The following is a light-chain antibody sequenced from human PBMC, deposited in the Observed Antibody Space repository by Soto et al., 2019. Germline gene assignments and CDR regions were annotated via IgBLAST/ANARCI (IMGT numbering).Light chain of an antibody. CDR2: DVT. CDR1: SSDIGVYNY. J-gene: IGLJ2*01. CDR3: SSYTSRSTPV. V-gene: IGLV2-11*01. Sequence: QSALTQPRSVSGSPGQSVTISCTGTSSDIGVYNYVSWYQQLPGKAPKLLISDVTKRPSGVPDRFSGSKSGNTASLTISGLQPEDEADYYCSSYTSRSTPVFGGGTKLTVL.